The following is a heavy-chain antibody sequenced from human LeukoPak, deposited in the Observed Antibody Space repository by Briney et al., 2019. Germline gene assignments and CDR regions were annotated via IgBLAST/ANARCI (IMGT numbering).Heavy chain of an antibody. CDR3: AILGVVNFYFDY. J-gene: IGHJ4*02. CDR2: IYYSGST. CDR1: GGSISSYY. Sequence: SETLSLTCTVSGGSISSYYWSWIRQPPGKGLEWIGYIYYSGSTNYNPSLKSRVTISVDTSKNQFSLKLSSVTAADTAVYYCAILGVVNFYFDYWGQGTLATVSS. V-gene: IGHV4-59*08. D-gene: IGHD3-3*01.